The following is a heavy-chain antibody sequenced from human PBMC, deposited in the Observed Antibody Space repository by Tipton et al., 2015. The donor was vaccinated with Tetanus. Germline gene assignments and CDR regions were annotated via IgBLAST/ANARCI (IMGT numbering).Heavy chain of an antibody. J-gene: IGHJ4*02. D-gene: IGHD3-16*01. CDR3: AKDHLAPGLYIDS. V-gene: IGHV3-48*04. Sequence: SLRLSCAASGFTLSRYTLNWVRQAPGKGLEWVSYLNPSGTSTYYADSVKDRFTISRDNTKNSLFLQMNNLGAEDTAVYYCAKDHLAPGLYIDSWGQGTLVTVSS. CDR1: GFTLSRYT. CDR2: LNPSGTST.